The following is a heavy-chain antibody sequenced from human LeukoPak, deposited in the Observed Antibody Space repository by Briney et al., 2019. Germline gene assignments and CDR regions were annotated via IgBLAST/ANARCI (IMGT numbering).Heavy chain of an antibody. Sequence: PSENLSLNCTVSGGSISSYYWSWIRQPPGQGLEWIGYIYYSGSTNYNTSLKSRVTISVDTSKNQFSLKLSSVTAADTAVYYCARGVDYVWGSQAVRFDPLLQATLLTVSS. CDR2: IYYSGST. CDR1: GGSISSYY. CDR3: ARGVDYVWGSQAVRFDP. J-gene: IGHJ5*02. V-gene: IGHV4-59*01. D-gene: IGHD3-16*01.